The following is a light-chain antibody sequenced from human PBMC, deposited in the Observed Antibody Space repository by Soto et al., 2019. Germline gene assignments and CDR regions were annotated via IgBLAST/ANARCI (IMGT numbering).Light chain of an antibody. V-gene: IGLV2-14*01. CDR3: TSYTTTSIVA. CDR1: SSDVGGYNY. CDR2: EVN. Sequence: QSALTQPASVSGSPGQSITISCTGTSSDVGGYNYVSWFQQHPGKAPKVMIYEVNTRPAGVSHRFSGSKSGNTASLTISGLQAEDEADYYCTSYTTTSIVAFGGGTQLTVL. J-gene: IGLJ2*01.